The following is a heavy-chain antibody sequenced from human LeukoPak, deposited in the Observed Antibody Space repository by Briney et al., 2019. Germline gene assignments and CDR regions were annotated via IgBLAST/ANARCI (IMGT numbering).Heavy chain of an antibody. CDR2: ISYSGNT. J-gene: IGHJ4*02. CDR1: GDSISSSSYF. Sequence: PSETLSLTCTVSGDSISSSSYFWGWIRQPPGKGLEWIGSISYSGNTYYNPSLKSRVTISVDTSKNQFSLNLNSVTAAVTAVYYCARPGYYGDYAFDYWGQGTLVTVSS. D-gene: IGHD4-17*01. CDR3: ARPGYYGDYAFDY. V-gene: IGHV4-39*01.